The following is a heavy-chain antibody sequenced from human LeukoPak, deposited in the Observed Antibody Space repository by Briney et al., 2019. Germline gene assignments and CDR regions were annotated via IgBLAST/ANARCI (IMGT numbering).Heavy chain of an antibody. V-gene: IGHV4-59*08. CDR1: GGSISTYW. Sequence: SETLSLTCSVSGGSISTYWWSWIRQSPGKGLEWIGNIFYSGYTSYNPSLKSRVTISVDTSEKQFSLQLNSVTAADTAVYYCARQGSAYYFDFWGQGLLVTVSS. D-gene: IGHD2-15*01. CDR2: IFYSGYT. CDR3: ARQGSAYYFDF. J-gene: IGHJ4*02.